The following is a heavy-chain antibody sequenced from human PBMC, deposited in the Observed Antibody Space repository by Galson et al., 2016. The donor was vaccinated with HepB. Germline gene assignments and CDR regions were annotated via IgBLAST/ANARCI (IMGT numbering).Heavy chain of an antibody. D-gene: IGHD2-15*01. CDR1: GFTFTTYT. Sequence: SLRLSCAASGFTFTTYTMHWVRQAPGKGLGWVAVILYDGNSEYYADSVKGRFTIFRDTSENTLYLQMNSLGPDDTAVYYCAGESGSSDSGDAFDIWGQGTRVTV. V-gene: IGHV3-30-3*01. CDR3: AGESGSSDSGDAFDI. J-gene: IGHJ3*02. CDR2: ILYDGNSE.